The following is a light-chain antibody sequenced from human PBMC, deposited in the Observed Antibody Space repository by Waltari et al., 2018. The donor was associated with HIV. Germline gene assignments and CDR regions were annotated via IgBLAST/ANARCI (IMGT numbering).Light chain of an antibody. CDR2: EVS. Sequence: QSALTQPASVSGSPGQSVTISCTGTSSDIGGHNYVSWYQQHPGKAPKLIISEVSNRPSGVSDRFSGSKSGNTAAHTISGLQAEGEADYYCCSYTSTTAFDVFGTGTRVSVL. CDR1: SSDIGGHNY. V-gene: IGLV2-14*01. J-gene: IGLJ1*01. CDR3: CSYTSTTAFDV.